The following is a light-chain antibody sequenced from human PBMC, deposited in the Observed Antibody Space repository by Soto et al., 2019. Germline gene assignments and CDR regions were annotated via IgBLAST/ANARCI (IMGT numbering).Light chain of an antibody. Sequence: QSVLTQPPSVSGAPGQRVTISCTGSSSNIGADYDVHWYQQLPGTAPKLLIYGNSNRPSGVPDRFSGSKSGTSASLAITGLQAEDEADYYCQSSDSSMSAVVFGGGTKLTV. CDR1: SSNIGADYD. J-gene: IGLJ3*02. CDR2: GNS. CDR3: QSSDSSMSAVV. V-gene: IGLV1-40*01.